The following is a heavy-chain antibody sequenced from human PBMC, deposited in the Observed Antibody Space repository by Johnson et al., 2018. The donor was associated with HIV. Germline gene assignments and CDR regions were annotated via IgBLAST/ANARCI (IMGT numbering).Heavy chain of an antibody. CDR2: IKQDGSEK. Sequence: EVQLLESGGGLVQPGGSLRLSCAASGFTFSSYWMSWVRQAPGKGLEWVANIKQDGSEKYYVDSVKGRFTISRDNAKNSLYLQMNSLRAEDTAVYYCAREGLQDPAWDAFDIWGQGTMVTVSS. CDR1: GFTFSSYW. J-gene: IGHJ3*02. CDR3: AREGLQDPAWDAFDI. V-gene: IGHV3-7*01.